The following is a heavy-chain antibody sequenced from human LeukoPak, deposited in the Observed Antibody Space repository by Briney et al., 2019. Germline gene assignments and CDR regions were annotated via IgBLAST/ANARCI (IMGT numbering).Heavy chain of an antibody. CDR3: ARLPHY. CDR2: INHSGST. J-gene: IGHJ4*02. CDR1: GGSFSGYY. V-gene: IGHV4-34*01. Sequence: SETLSLTCAVYGGSFSGYYWSWIRQPPGKGLEWIGEINHSGSTNYNPSLKSRVTISVDTSKNQFSLKLSSVTAADTAVYYCARLPHYWGQGTLVIVSS.